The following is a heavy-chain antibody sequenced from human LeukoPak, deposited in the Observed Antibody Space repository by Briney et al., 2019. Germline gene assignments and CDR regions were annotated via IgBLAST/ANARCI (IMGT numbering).Heavy chain of an antibody. CDR1: GFTFSSYA. Sequence: GGSLRLSCAASGFTFSSYAMSWVRQAPGKGLEWVSAISGSGGSTYYADSVKGRFTISRDNSKNTLYLQMNSLRAEDTAVYYCAKDPYYDFWSGYYTPGDYWGQGTLVTVSS. CDR2: ISGSGGST. D-gene: IGHD3-3*01. V-gene: IGHV3-23*01. CDR3: AKDPYYDFWSGYYTPGDY. J-gene: IGHJ4*02.